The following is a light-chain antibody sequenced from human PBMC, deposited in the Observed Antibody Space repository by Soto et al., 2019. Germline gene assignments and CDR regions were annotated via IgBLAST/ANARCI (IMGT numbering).Light chain of an antibody. CDR2: YVS. V-gene: IGKV1-27*01. CDR3: LKYTKDAPGT. Sequence: DIQMTQSPSSLSASVGDRVTLTCRASQDIGQYLAWYQQRPGKVPKLLIYYVSNLQSGVPSSFSGSGSGTEITLRNSSLQPEDVASYYCLKYTKDAPGTFDQGTKVEI. CDR1: QDIGQY. J-gene: IGKJ1*01.